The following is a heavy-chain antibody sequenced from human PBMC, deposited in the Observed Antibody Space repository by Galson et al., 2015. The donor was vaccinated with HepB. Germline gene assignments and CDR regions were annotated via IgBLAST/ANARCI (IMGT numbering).Heavy chain of an antibody. V-gene: IGHV1-18*01. Sequence: SVKVSCKASGYTFTSYGISWVRQAPGQGLEWMGWISAYNGNTNYAQKLQGRVTMTTDTSTSTAYMELRSLRSDDTAVYYCAREKLTTVTTYYYYYYGMDVWGQGTTVTVSS. D-gene: IGHD4-17*01. CDR1: GYTFTSYG. J-gene: IGHJ6*02. CDR3: AREKLTTVTTYYYYYYGMDV. CDR2: ISAYNGNT.